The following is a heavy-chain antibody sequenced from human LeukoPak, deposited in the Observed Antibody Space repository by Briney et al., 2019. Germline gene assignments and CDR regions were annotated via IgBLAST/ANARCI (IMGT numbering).Heavy chain of an antibody. CDR1: GGSFSGYY. CDR3: GRGEPTNRLIVVVTATDLDY. Sequence: PSETLSLTCAVYGGSFSGYYWSWIRQPPGKGLEWIGEINHSGSTNYNPSLKSRVTISVDTSKNQFSLKLSSVTAADTAVYYCGRGEPTNRLIVVVTATDLDYWGQGTLVTVSS. CDR2: INHSGST. V-gene: IGHV4-34*01. J-gene: IGHJ4*02. D-gene: IGHD2-21*02.